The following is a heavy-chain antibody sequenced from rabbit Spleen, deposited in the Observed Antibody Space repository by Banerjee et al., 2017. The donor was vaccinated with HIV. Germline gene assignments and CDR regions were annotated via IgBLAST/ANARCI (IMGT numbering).Heavy chain of an antibody. Sequence: QEQLKESGGGLVKPEGSLTLTCTASGVSFSSNHYMCWVRQAPGKGLEWIGIIYPITETTYYANWVNGRFTISSDNAQNTVDLQMNSLTAADTATYFCARENVGGSVSLWGQGTLVTVS. CDR1: GVSFSSNHY. J-gene: IGHJ4*01. V-gene: IGHV1S43*01. CDR3: ARENVGGSVSL. CDR2: IYPITETT. D-gene: IGHD1-1*01.